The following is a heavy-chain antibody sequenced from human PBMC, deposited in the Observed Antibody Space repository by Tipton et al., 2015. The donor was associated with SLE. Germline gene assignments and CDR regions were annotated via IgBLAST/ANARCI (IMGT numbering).Heavy chain of an antibody. CDR1: GFSIGSGYF. V-gene: IGHV4-38-2*02. Sequence: TLSLTCTVSGFSIGSGYFWGWIRQSPEKGLEWIGSISHSGNIYYNPSLKSRVSMSIDTSRNEVFLRLSSVTAADTAVYYCARHDYDSNGYYQHYFDYWGQGTLVTVSS. J-gene: IGHJ4*02. D-gene: IGHD3-22*01. CDR3: ARHDYDSNGYYQHYFDY. CDR2: ISHSGNI.